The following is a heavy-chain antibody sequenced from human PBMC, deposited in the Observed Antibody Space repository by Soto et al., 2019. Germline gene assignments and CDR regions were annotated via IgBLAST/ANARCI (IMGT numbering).Heavy chain of an antibody. CDR1: GGTFSSYA. CDR3: ARVGGRYCSGGSCRYYYYGMDV. Sequence: QVQLVQSGAEVKKPGSSVKVSCKASGGTFSSYAISWVRQAPGQGLEWMGGIIPIFGTANYAQKFQGRVTITADEPTSTAYMELSSLRSEDTAVYYCARVGGRYCSGGSCRYYYYGMDVWGQGTTVTVSS. CDR2: IIPIFGTA. D-gene: IGHD2-15*01. J-gene: IGHJ6*02. V-gene: IGHV1-69*01.